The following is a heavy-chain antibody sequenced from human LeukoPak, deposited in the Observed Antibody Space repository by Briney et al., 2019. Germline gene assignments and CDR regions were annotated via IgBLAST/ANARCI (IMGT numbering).Heavy chain of an antibody. CDR3: AKDTIKIVVVVAGYLDY. D-gene: IGHD2-15*01. V-gene: IGHV3-33*06. Sequence: PGRSLRLSCAASGFTFSSYAMHWVRQAPGKGLEWVAVIWYDGSNIYYVDSVKGRFTISRDNSKNTLYLQMNSLRAEDTAVYYCAKDTIKIVVVVAGYLDYWGQGTLVTVSS. CDR2: IWYDGSNI. CDR1: GFTFSSYA. J-gene: IGHJ4*02.